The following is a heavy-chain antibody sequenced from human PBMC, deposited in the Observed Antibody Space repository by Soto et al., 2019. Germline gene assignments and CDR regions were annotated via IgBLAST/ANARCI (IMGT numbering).Heavy chain of an antibody. CDR3: AAIQVYYYYYGLDV. CDR1: GFTFSCYL. D-gene: IGHD5-18*01. Sequence: GGFLRLSCAASGFTFSCYLMTWVRQAPGKGLEWVANIKQDGSEKYYVDSVKGRFTISRDNAKNSLYLQMNSLRAEDTAVYYCAAIQVYYYYYGLDVWGQGTTVTVSS. V-gene: IGHV3-7*05. J-gene: IGHJ6*02. CDR2: IKQDGSEK.